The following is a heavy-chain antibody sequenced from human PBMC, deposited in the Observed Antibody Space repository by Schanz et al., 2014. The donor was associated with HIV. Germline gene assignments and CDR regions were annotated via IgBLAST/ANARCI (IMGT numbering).Heavy chain of an antibody. CDR2: ISYDGTNK. V-gene: IGHV3-30*18. CDR1: GFTFDSYG. D-gene: IGHD3-22*01. CDR3: AKPEYDSRGNSQSHFDY. J-gene: IGHJ4*02. Sequence: QVQLVESGGGVVQPGRSLRLSCAASGFTFDSYGIHWVRQAPGKGLEWVAVISYDGTNKKFADSVKGRFTISRDNSKNTLYLQAKSLRPEDTAVYYCAKPEYDSRGNSQSHFDYWGQGTLVTVSS.